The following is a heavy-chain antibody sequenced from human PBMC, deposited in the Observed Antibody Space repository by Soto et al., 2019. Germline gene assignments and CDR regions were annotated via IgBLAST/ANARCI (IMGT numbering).Heavy chain of an antibody. V-gene: IGHV3-74*01. CDR2: IKTDGTIT. D-gene: IGHD3-10*01. J-gene: IGHJ4*02. CDR1: GFTFSNYW. CDR3: ASSSGINFPSDY. Sequence: EVQLVESGGGLVQPGESLRLCCAASGFTFSNYWMNWVRQAPGKGLVWVSRIKTDGTITTYADSVKGRFTISRDNAKNTLYMQMNSLRVEDTAVYYCASSSGINFPSDYWGQGTLVTVSS.